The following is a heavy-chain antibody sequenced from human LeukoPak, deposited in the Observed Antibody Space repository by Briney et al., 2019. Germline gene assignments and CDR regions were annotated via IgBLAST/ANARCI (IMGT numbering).Heavy chain of an antibody. CDR3: TRGLGEHGGVSDR. CDR1: GFIFGTYA. V-gene: IGHV3-30*04. CDR2: ISYDGRNT. D-gene: IGHD3-16*01. Sequence: GGSLRLSCAASGFIFGTYAMHWVRQAPGKGLEWVTLISYDGRNTYYADSVKGRFTISRDTTKNTLYLQMNSLRPEDTAVYYCTRGLGEHGGVSDRWGQGTLVIVSS. J-gene: IGHJ5*02.